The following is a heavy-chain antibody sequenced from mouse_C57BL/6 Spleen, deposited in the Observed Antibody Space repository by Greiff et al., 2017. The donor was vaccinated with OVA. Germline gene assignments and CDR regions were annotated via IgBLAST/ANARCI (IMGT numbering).Heavy chain of an antibody. CDR1: GYTFTSYW. CDR2: IDPSDSYT. D-gene: IGHD1-1*01. CDR3: AGYYGSSYSFDV. Sequence: VQLQQPGAELVMPGASVKLSCKASGYTFTSYWMHWVKQRPGQGLEWIGEIDPSDSYTNYNQKFKGKSTLTVDKSSSTAYMQLSSLTSEDSAVYYCAGYYGSSYSFDVWGTGTTVTVSS. J-gene: IGHJ1*03. V-gene: IGHV1-69*01.